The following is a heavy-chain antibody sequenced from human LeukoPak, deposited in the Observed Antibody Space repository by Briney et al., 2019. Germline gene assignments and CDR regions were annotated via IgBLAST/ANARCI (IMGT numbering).Heavy chain of an antibody. V-gene: IGHV3-7*01. J-gene: IGHJ6*03. CDR1: GFTVSSNS. Sequence: TGGSLRLSCTVSGFTVSSNSMSWVRQAPGKGLEWVANIKQDGSEKHYVDSVKGRFTISRDNAKNSLYLQMSSLRAEDTAVYYCTRVEETATTAAIIRKYSYYYYYMDVWGKGNTVTVSS. CDR2: IKQDGSEK. CDR3: TRVEETATTAAIIRKYSYYYYYMDV. D-gene: IGHD4-11*01.